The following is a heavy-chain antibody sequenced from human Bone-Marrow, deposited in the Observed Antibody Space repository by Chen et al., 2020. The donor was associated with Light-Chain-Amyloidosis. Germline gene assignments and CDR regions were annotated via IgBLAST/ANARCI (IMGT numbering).Heavy chain of an antibody. Sequence: QVQLVQSGADVKKPGASVKVSCKASGYTFTDYYVHWVRQAPGQGLEWMGWINPNSGGTNYEQKFHDRVTMTRDTSISTAYMELSRLRSDDTALYYCAREKYSSSSRRWFDPWGQGTLVTVSS. CDR1: GYTFTDYY. J-gene: IGHJ5*02. V-gene: IGHV1-2*02. CDR3: AREKYSSSSRRWFDP. D-gene: IGHD6-6*01. CDR2: INPNSGGT.